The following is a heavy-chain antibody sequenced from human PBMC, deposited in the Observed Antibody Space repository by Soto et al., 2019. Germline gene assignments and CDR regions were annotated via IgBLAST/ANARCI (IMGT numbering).Heavy chain of an antibody. J-gene: IGHJ4*02. Sequence: QVRLVQSGTEMRKPGASVKVSCKASGYTFTTYYIHWVRQAPGQGLEWMGIINPKGGATTYAQKFPGRITMTADTSTSTVYMELSSLRSDDTAMYFCARALTEFDYWGPGTLVTVSS. V-gene: IGHV1-46*01. D-gene: IGHD7-27*01. CDR1: GYTFTTYY. CDR3: ARALTEFDY. CDR2: INPKGGAT.